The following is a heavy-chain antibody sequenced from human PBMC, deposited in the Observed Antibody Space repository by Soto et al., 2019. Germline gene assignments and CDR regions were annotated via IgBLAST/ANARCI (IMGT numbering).Heavy chain of an antibody. CDR1: GLTVSSSY. CDR3: ARGSYCGGGCFGAAFDI. D-gene: IGHD2-21*02. J-gene: IGHJ3*02. CDR2: VYSDGST. V-gene: IGHV3-53*01. Sequence: GESLKISCAASGLTVSSSYMSWVRQAPGKGLEWVSIVYSDGSTYYADSVKGRFTISRDNSKNTLYLQMNSLRAEDTAVYYCARGSYCGGGCFGAAFDIWGQGTMVTVSS.